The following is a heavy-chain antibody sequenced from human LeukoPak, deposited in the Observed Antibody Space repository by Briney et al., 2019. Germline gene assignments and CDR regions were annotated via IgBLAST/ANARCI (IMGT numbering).Heavy chain of an antibody. CDR1: GGTFSSYA. CDR2: IIPIFGTA. CDR3: ASSHYYDSSGYPDDY. J-gene: IGHJ4*02. Sequence: SVKVSCKASGGTFSSYAISWVRQAAGQGLEWMGGIIPIFGTANYAQKFQGRVTITADKSTSTAYMELSSLRSEDTAVYYCASSHYYDSSGYPDDYWGQGTLVTVSS. D-gene: IGHD3-22*01. V-gene: IGHV1-69*06.